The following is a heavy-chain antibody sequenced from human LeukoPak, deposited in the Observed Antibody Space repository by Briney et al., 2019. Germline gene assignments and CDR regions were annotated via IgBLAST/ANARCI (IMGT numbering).Heavy chain of an antibody. CDR2: IRYDGSNK. CDR3: AKGGSDGSGSYYYYYYYMDV. Sequence: QPGGSLRLSCAASGFTFSSYGMHWVRQAPGKGLEWVAFIRYDGSNKYYADSVKGRFTISRDNSKNTLYLQMNSLRAEDMAVYYCAKGGSDGSGSYYYYYYYMDVWGKGTTVTVSS. D-gene: IGHD3-10*01. J-gene: IGHJ6*03. V-gene: IGHV3-30*02. CDR1: GFTFSSYG.